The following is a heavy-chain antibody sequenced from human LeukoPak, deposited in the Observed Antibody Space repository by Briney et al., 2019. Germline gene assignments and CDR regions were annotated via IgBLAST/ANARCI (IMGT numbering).Heavy chain of an antibody. Sequence: DGSEKYYVDSVKGRFTISRDNAKNSLYLQMNSLRAKDTAVYYCAKDLLNYYDSSGEPGYWGQGTLVTVSS. V-gene: IGHV3-7*01. CDR3: AKDLLNYYDSSGEPGY. CDR2: DGSEK. J-gene: IGHJ4*02. D-gene: IGHD3-22*01.